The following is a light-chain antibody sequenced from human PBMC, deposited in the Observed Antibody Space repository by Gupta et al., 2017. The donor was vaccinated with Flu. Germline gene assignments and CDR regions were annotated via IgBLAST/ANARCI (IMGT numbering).Light chain of an antibody. Sequence: GKTARMTGGGNNIGSKRVHWYQQKPGQAPVLVVYADSDRPSGIPERFSGSNSGNTATLTISRVEAGDEADYYCQVWDSSSDHRVFGGGTKLTVL. CDR2: ADS. CDR3: QVWDSSSDHRV. J-gene: IGLJ3*02. V-gene: IGLV3-21*03. CDR1: NIGSKR.